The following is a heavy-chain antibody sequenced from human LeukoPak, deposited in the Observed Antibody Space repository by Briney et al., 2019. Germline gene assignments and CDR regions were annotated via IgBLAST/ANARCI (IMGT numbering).Heavy chain of an antibody. CDR3: ASWWLGREYDAFDI. CDR1: GYTFTSYG. J-gene: IGHJ3*02. V-gene: IGHV1-18*01. D-gene: IGHD6-19*01. CDR2: ISAYNGNT. Sequence: GASVKVSCKACGYTFTSYGISWVRQAPGQGLEWMGGISAYNGNTNYAQKLQGRVTMTTDTSTSTAYMELRSLRSDDTAVYYCASWWLGREYDAFDIWGQGTMVTVSS.